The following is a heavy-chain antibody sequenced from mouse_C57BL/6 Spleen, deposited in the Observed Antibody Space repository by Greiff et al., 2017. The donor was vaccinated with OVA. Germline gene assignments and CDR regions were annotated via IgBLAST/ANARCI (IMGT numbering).Heavy chain of an antibody. Sequence: EVQLQQSGPELVKPGASVKISCKASGYSFTGYYMNWVKQSPEKSLEWIGEINPSTGGTTYNQKFKAKAILTVDKSSSTAYMQLKSLTSEDSAVYYCARRGFYAMDYWGQGTSVTVSS. CDR1: GYSFTGYY. J-gene: IGHJ4*01. CDR2: INPSTGGT. V-gene: IGHV1-42*01. CDR3: ARRGFYAMDY.